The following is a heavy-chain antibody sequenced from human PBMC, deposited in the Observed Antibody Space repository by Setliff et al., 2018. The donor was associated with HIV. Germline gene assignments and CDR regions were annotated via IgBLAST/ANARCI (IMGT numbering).Heavy chain of an antibody. CDR1: GGSFSGYY. D-gene: IGHD2-15*01. Sequence: SETLSLTCAVYGGSFSGYYWSWIRQPPGKGLEWIGEINHSGSTNYNPSLKSRVTISVDTSKNQFSLKLSSVTAADTAVYYCARSPGARAATGADRFDPWGQGTLVTVSS. CDR2: INHSGST. CDR3: ARSPGARAATGADRFDP. V-gene: IGHV4-34*01. J-gene: IGHJ5*02.